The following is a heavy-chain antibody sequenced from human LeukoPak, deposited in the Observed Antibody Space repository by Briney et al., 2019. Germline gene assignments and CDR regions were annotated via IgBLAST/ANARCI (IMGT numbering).Heavy chain of an antibody. CDR2: IKKDGSEK. CDR1: GFMFSNYW. J-gene: IGHJ3*02. D-gene: IGHD1-7*01. CDR3: ARDLGELELHAFDI. V-gene: IGHV3-7*01. Sequence: GGSLRLSCAVSGFMFSNYWMSWVRQAPGKGLEWVANIKKDGSEKYYVDSVKGRFTISRDNAKNSLYLQMNSLRAEDTAVYYCARDLGELELHAFDIWGQGTMVTVSS.